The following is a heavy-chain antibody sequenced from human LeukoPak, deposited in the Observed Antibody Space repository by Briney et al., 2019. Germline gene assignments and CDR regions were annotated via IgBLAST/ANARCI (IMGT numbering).Heavy chain of an antibody. CDR2: IGTAGYT. V-gene: IGHV3-13*01. Sequence: GGSLRLSCAASGFTFSSYSMNWVRQAPGKGLEWVSAIGTAGYTYYPGSVKGRFTISRENAKNSLYLQMNSLRAGDTAVYYCARANGIAAAGGGFDPWGQGTLVTVSS. J-gene: IGHJ5*02. D-gene: IGHD6-13*01. CDR1: GFTFSSYS. CDR3: ARANGIAAAGGGFDP.